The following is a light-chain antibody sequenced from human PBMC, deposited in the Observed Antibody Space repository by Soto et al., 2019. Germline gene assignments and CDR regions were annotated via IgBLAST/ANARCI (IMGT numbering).Light chain of an antibody. CDR1: QSISTW. V-gene: IGKV1-5*03. CDR2: KAT. CDR3: QQYHSYWT. Sequence: DIQMTQSPSTLSASVGDRVTITCRASQSISTWLAWYQQKPGKAPKLLIYKATHLQSGVPSRFSGSGSGTEFSLTISSLQPDDFATYYCQQYHSYWTYGQGTKVE. J-gene: IGKJ1*01.